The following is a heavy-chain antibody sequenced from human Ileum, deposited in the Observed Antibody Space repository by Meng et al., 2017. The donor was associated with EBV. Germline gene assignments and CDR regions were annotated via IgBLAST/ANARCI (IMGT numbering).Heavy chain of an antibody. V-gene: IGHV4-4*02. CDR2: IPHRGSS. Sequence: QVRLPGWGRVLVKPSETLSLTRTVPGHTITNHNWWAWVRQPPGKGLEWIGEIPHRGSSAHNPSLKSRVSMSIDKSKNQFSLKLTSLTSADTAVYHCLRGSGGSVWGQGTLVTVSS. CDR1: GHTITNHNW. CDR3: LRGSGGSV. D-gene: IGHD3-10*01. J-gene: IGHJ1*01.